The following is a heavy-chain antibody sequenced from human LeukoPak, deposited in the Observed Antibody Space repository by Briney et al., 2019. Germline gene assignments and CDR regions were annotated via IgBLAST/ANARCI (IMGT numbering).Heavy chain of an antibody. CDR2: ISTNTTTI. V-gene: IGHV3-48*01. CDR3: TRGLAAVYYYYYYMDV. D-gene: IGHD6-13*01. Sequence: GGSLRLSCAASGFTFKFYSMNWVRQAPGKGLEWVSYISTNTTTIYYADSVKGRFTISRDNAKNSLYLQMNSLRAEDTAVYYCTRGLAAVYYYYYYMDVWGKGTTVTVSS. CDR1: GFTFKFYS. J-gene: IGHJ6*03.